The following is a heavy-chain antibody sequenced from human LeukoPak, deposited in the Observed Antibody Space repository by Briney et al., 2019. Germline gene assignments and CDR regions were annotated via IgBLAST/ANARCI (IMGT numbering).Heavy chain of an antibody. V-gene: IGHV3-23*01. CDR1: GFTFSSSA. Sequence: GGSLRLSCAASGFTFSSSAMSWVRQAPGKGLEWVSAISNNGGYTYYADSVQGRFTISRDNSKSTLCLQMNSLRAEDTAVYYCARGYSYGFDYWGQGTLVTVSS. J-gene: IGHJ4*02. D-gene: IGHD5-18*01. CDR3: ARGYSYGFDY. CDR2: ISNNGGYT.